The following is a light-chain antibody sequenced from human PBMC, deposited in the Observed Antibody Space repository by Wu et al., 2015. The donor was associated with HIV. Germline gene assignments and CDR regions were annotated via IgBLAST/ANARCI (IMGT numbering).Light chain of an antibody. V-gene: IGKV3-20*01. J-gene: IGKJ1*01. CDR1: QSVSSNS. Sequence: EIVLTQSPGTLSLSPGERATLSCRASQSVSSNSVAWYQQRPGQAPRLLIYGASSRATGIPVRFSGSVSGTDFTLTISRLEPEDFAVYYCQQYGSSLWMFGQGTKVEIK. CDR3: QQYGSSLWM. CDR2: GAS.